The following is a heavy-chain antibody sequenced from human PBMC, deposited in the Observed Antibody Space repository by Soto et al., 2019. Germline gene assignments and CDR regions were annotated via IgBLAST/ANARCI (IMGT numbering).Heavy chain of an antibody. CDR2: ISSSSSYI. V-gene: IGHV3-21*01. CDR1: GFTFSSYA. CDR3: ARELRANDAFDI. D-gene: IGHD4-17*01. J-gene: IGHJ3*02. Sequence: GSLRLSCAASGFTFSSYAMNWVRQAPGKGLEWVSSISSSSSYIYYADSVKGRFTISRDNAKNSLYLQMNSLRAEDTAVYYCARELRANDAFDIWGQGTMVTVS.